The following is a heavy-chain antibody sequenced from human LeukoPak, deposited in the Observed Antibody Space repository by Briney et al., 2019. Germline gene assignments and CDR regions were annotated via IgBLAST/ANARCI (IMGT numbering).Heavy chain of an antibody. D-gene: IGHD6-13*01. CDR1: GYTFTGYY. V-gene: IGHV1-2*02. Sequence: ASVKVSCKASGYTFTGYYMHWVRQAPGQGLEWMGWINPNSGGTNYAQKFQGRVTITADKSTSTAYMELSSLRSEDTAVYYCARDSVAAAGKKIDYWGQGTLVTVSS. J-gene: IGHJ4*02. CDR2: INPNSGGT. CDR3: ARDSVAAAGKKIDY.